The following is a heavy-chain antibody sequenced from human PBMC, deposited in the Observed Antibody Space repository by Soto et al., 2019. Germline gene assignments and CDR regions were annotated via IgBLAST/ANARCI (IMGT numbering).Heavy chain of an antibody. D-gene: IGHD2-15*01. CDR1: GYPFTSYG. CDR2: ISIYNGNT. V-gene: IGHV1-18*01. CDR3: ARGFLSVVPYYYGLDV. Sequence: QVPLVQSGVEVKNPGASVRVSCKASGYPFTSYGISWVRQAPGQGLEWMGWISIYNGNTNYAREFQGRVTMTTDTSRSAAYMELRRLRSDDTAVYYGARGFLSVVPYYYGLDVWGQGTTVIVSS. J-gene: IGHJ6*02.